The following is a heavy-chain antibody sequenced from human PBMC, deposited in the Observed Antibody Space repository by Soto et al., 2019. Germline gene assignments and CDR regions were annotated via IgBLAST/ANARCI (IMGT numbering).Heavy chain of an antibody. CDR3: ARGASGYYDFWSGCYHY. V-gene: IGHV1-69*13. D-gene: IGHD3-3*01. CDR1: GGTFSSYA. CDR2: IIPILGTA. Sequence: GASVKVSCKASGGTFSSYAISWVRQAPGQGLEWMGGIIPILGTANYAQKFQGRVTITADESTSTAYMELSSLRSEDTAVYYCARGASGYYDFWSGCYHYWGQGTLVTVSS. J-gene: IGHJ4*02.